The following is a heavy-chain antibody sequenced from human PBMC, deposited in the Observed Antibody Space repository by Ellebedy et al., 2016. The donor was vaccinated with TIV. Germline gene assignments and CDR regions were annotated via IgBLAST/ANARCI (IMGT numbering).Heavy chain of an antibody. V-gene: IGHV1-2*02. CDR2: INPNSFGT. CDR3: ARDFSGSTDFDL. Sequence: AASVKVSCKASGYTFTGYYIHWVRKPPGQGLEWMGWINPNSFGTNYAQKFQGRVTMTRDTSISKAYMELSRLRSEDTAVYYCARDFSGSTDFDLWGQGTLVTVSS. D-gene: IGHD3-10*01. CDR1: GYTFTGYY. J-gene: IGHJ4*02.